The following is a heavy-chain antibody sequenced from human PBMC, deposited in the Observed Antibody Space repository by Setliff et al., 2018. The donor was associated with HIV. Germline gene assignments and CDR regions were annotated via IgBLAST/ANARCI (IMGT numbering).Heavy chain of an antibody. CDR2: IHYSGST. D-gene: IGHD2-21*01. CDR3: ARDAGYCGGDCYPMVLDV. J-gene: IGHJ6*04. CDR1: GGSISSGGYY. Sequence: SETLSLTCTVSGGSISSGGYYWSWIRQHPGKGLAWIGYIHYSGSTHYNPSLKSRVTISVDTSKNQFSLKLSSVTAADTAVYYCARDAGYCGGDCYPMVLDVWGKGTTVTVSS. V-gene: IGHV4-31*03.